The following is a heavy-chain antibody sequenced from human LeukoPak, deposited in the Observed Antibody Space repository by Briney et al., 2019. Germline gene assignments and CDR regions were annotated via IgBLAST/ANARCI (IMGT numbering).Heavy chain of an antibody. Sequence: GGSLRLSCAASGFTVTSNYMSWVRQAPGKRLEWVSTIYSGGGTYYADSVKGRFTISRDISKNTLYLQMNSLRAEDTAVYYCAREDTYFFDYWGQGTLVTVSS. J-gene: IGHJ4*02. CDR1: GFTVTSNY. CDR2: IYSGGGT. CDR3: AREDTYFFDY. V-gene: IGHV3-66*01.